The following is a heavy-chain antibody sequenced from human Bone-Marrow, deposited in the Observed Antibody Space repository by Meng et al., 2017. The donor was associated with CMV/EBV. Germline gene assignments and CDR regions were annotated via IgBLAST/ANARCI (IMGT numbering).Heavy chain of an antibody. V-gene: IGHV3-7*01. CDR1: GFTFTSDW. Sequence: GGSLRLSCAASGFTFTSDWMSWVRQAPGRGLEWVANIKQDGSEKYYVDSVRGRFTITNDYTMNSLYLQMSSLSAEDTALYYCARVGGSTAGINFDYWGQGTRVTGSS. CDR2: IKQDGSEK. CDR3: ARVGGSTAGINFDY. J-gene: IGHJ4*02. D-gene: IGHD3-16*01.